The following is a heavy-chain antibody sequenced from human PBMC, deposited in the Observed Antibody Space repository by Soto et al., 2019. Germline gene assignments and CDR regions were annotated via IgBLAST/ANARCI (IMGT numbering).Heavy chain of an antibody. CDR3: AITAMINRDSSTSFDY. D-gene: IGHD5-18*01. V-gene: IGHV3-15*01. J-gene: IGHJ4*02. CDR2: IKSKSDGETA. CDR1: GLTFSNVW. Sequence: XGSLGLSCAASGLTFSNVWMTGVRQAPGKGLEWVGRIKSKSDGETADVAAPVKARFTISRDDSKNTVFLEMNSLKSEDTALYYCAITAMINRDSSTSFDYWGRGTQVTVSS.